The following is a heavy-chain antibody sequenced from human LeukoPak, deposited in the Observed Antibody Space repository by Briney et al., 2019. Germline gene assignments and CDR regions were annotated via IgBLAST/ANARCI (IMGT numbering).Heavy chain of an antibody. D-gene: IGHD4-11*01. CDR1: GFTFSSYA. J-gene: IGHJ4*02. Sequence: GGSLRLSCAASGFTFSSYAMSWVRQAPGKGLEWVSAISDSGGSAYYADSVKGRFTISRDNSKNTLYLQMNSLRAEDTAVYYCAKDRVTVTTDCLDYWGQGTLVTVSS. CDR2: ISDSGGSA. CDR3: AKDRVTVTTDCLDY. V-gene: IGHV3-23*01.